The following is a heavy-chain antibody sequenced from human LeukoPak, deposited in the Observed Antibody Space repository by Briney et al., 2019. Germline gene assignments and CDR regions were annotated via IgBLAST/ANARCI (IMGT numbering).Heavy chain of an antibody. CDR1: GGSISSSSYY. D-gene: IGHD3-9*01. V-gene: IGHV4-39*07. Sequence: SETLSLTCTVSGGSISSSSYYWGWLRQPPGKGLEWIGSIYYSGSTYYNPSLKSRVTISVDTSKNQFSLKLSSVTAADTAVYYCARDPGSGILTGYGNDAFDIWGQGTMVTVSS. CDR3: ARDPGSGILTGYGNDAFDI. CDR2: IYYSGST. J-gene: IGHJ3*02.